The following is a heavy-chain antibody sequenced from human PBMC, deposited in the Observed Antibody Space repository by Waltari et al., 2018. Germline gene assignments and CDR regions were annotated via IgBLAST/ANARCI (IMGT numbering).Heavy chain of an antibody. CDR3: ARGRVPEISSGWGNPFDI. CDR2: INPANGDK. J-gene: IGHJ3*02. D-gene: IGHD6-19*01. V-gene: IGHV1-3*03. Sequence: QVQLVQSGAEVKKPGSSVTVSCKAAGYTFTSFPIHWVSQAPGQRLEWMGWINPANGDKKYSQYFQGRVTIVRDTSASTSYMELNSLRSEDMAVYYCARGRVPEISSGWGNPFDIWGQGTMVTVSS. CDR1: GYTFTSFP.